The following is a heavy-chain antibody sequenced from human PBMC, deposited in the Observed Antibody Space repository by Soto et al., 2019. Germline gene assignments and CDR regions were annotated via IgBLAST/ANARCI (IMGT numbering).Heavy chain of an antibody. CDR3: AREPVDPITMVRDSYWYFDL. J-gene: IGHJ2*01. CDR2: INHSGST. CDR1: GGSFSGYY. V-gene: IGHV4-34*01. D-gene: IGHD3-10*01. Sequence: SETLSLTCAVYGGSFSGYYWSWIRQPPGKGLEWIGEINHSGSTNYNPSLKSRVTISVDTSKNQFSLKLSSVTAADTAVYYCAREPVDPITMVRDSYWYFDLWGRGTLVTVSS.